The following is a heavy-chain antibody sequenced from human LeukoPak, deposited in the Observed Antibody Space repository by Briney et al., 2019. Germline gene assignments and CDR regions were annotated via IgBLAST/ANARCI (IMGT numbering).Heavy chain of an antibody. J-gene: IGHJ5*02. Sequence: SETLSLTCTVSGGSISSYYWGWIRQPPGKGLEWIGSIYYSGSTYYNPSLKSRVTISVDTSKNQFSLKLSSVTAADTAVYYCARPHSRWFDPWGQGTLVTVSS. CDR2: IYYSGST. CDR1: GGSISSYY. V-gene: IGHV4-39*01. CDR3: ARPHSRWFDP.